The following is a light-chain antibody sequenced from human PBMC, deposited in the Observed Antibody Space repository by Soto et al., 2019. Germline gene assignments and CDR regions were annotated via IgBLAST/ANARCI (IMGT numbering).Light chain of an antibody. CDR2: SNN. V-gene: IGLV1-44*01. J-gene: IGLJ2*01. CDR3: AAWDDSLNGHVV. Sequence: QSVLTQPPSASGTPGQRVTISCSGSSSNIGSNTVNWYQQLPGTAPKLLIYSNNQRPSGVPDRFSGSTSGASASLAISGLHSEDEADYYCAAWDDSLNGHVVFGGGTKVTVL. CDR1: SSNIGSNT.